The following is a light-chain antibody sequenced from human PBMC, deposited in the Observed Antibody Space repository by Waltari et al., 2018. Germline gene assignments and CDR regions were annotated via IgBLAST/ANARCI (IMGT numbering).Light chain of an antibody. V-gene: IGLV2-11*01. CDR2: DVR. CDR3: CAYTGNFWV. Sequence: QSALTHPRSVSGSPGQSVTIPCTGSTSAVGCFDYFSRYQQHPGKAPELMIFDVRKRPSGVPDRFSGSKSGNTASLTISGLQADDEADYYCCAYTGNFWVFGGGTELIVL. CDR1: TSAVGCFDY. J-gene: IGLJ3*02.